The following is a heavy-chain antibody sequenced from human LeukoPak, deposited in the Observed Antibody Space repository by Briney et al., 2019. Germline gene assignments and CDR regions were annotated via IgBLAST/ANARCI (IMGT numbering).Heavy chain of an antibody. Sequence: QPGGSLRLSCAASGFTVSSNYMSWVRQAPGKGLEWVSVIYSGGSTYYADSVKGRFTISRDNSKNTLYLQMNSLRAEDTAVYYCARDWCSSTSCYYYYYYGMDVWGQGTTVTVSS. J-gene: IGHJ6*02. V-gene: IGHV3-66*01. CDR1: GFTVSSNY. CDR2: IYSGGST. CDR3: ARDWCSSTSCYYYYYYGMDV. D-gene: IGHD2-2*01.